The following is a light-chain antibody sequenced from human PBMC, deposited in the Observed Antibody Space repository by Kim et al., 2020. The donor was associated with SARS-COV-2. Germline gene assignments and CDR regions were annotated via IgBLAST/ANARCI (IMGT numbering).Light chain of an antibody. CDR2: GNS. CDR1: SSNIGAGYD. V-gene: IGLV1-40*01. CDR3: QSYDSSLSVV. J-gene: IGLJ2*01. Sequence: GQRVTISCTASSSNIGAGYDVHWYQQLPGTAPKLLIYGNSNRPSGVPDRFSGSKSGTSASLAITGLQAEDEADYYCQSYDSSLSVVFGGGTQLTVL.